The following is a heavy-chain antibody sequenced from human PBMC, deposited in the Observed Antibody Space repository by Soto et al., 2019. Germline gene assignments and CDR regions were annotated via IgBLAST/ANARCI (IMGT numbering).Heavy chain of an antibody. CDR3: AKNSHGYYYYYMDV. V-gene: IGHV3-23*01. CDR1: GFTFSSYA. CDR2: ISGSGGST. Sequence: EVQLLESGGGLVQPGGSLRLSCAASGFTFSSYAMSWVRQAPGKGLEWVSAISGSGGSTYYADSVKGRFTISRDNSKNTLYLQMNSLRAEDTAVYYYAKNSHGYYYYYMDVWGKGTTVTVSS. J-gene: IGHJ6*03.